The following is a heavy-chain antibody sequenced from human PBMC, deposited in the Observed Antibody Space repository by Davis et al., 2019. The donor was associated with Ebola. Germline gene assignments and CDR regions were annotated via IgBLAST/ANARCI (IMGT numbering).Heavy chain of an antibody. V-gene: IGHV4-38-2*02. J-gene: IGHJ5*02. D-gene: IGHD6-6*01. Sequence: PSETLSPTCSVSGFSISSAYYWGWIRQAPGKGLEWIGNVKGRGLTNYNPSLKSRAFVSMDKSRNQFSLTLTSVTAADTAIYYCARDLVSSNSDAWGRGILVTVSS. CDR1: GFSISSAYY. CDR3: ARDLVSSNSDA. CDR2: VKGRGLT.